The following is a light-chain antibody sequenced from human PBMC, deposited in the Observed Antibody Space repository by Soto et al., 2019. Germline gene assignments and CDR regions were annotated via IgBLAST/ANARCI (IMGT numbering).Light chain of an antibody. J-gene: IGLJ1*01. CDR3: CSYAGSPYV. V-gene: IGLV2-11*01. CDR1: SSDVGAYDY. Sequence: QSVLTQPRSLSGSPGQSVAISCTGTSSDVGAYDYVPWYQQHPGKAPKLMIYDVTKRPSGVPDRFSGSKSGNTASLTISGLQPEDESDYYCCSYAGSPYVFGTGTKVTVL. CDR2: DVT.